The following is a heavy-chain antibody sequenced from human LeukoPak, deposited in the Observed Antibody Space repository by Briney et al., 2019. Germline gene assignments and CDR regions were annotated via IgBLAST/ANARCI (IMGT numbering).Heavy chain of an antibody. Sequence: SETLSLTCTVSGGSISSSSYYWGWIRQPPGKGLEWIGSIYYSGSTYYNPSLKSRVTRSVDTSKNQFSLKLSSVTAADTAVYYCARHLTGPLYYSRRSDAFDIWGQGTMVTVSS. CDR1: GGSISSSSYY. V-gene: IGHV4-39*01. CDR3: ARHLTGPLYYSRRSDAFDI. D-gene: IGHD2-15*01. CDR2: IYYSGST. J-gene: IGHJ3*02.